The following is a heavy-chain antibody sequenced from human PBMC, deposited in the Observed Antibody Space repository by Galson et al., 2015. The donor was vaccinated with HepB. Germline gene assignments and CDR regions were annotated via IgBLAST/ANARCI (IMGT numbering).Heavy chain of an antibody. CDR3: TTRRLYYDILTGYYRSRGLGVDY. CDR1: GFTFSNAW. Sequence: SLRLSCAASGFTFSNAWMSWVRQAPGKGLEWVGRIKSKTDGGTTDYAAPVKGRFTISRDDSKNTLYLQMNSLKTEDTAVYYCTTRRLYYDILTGYYRSRGLGVDYWGQGTLVTVSS. J-gene: IGHJ4*02. CDR2: IKSKTDGGTT. D-gene: IGHD3-9*01. V-gene: IGHV3-15*01.